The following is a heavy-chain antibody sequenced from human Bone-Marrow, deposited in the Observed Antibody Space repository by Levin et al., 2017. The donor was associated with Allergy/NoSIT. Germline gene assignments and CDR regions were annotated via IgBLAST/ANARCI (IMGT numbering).Heavy chain of an antibody. V-gene: IGHV3-7*01. CDR2: IKQDGSEQ. Sequence: GGSLRLSCAASGFTFSSFWMSWVRQAPGKGLELVANIKQDGSEQYYLDSVRGRFTISRDNAENSLYLQMNSLRVEDTAVYYCAKTSRSSMDPDYWGQGTLVTVSS. J-gene: IGHJ4*02. CDR1: GFTFSSFW. D-gene: IGHD6-6*01. CDR3: AKTSRSSMDPDY.